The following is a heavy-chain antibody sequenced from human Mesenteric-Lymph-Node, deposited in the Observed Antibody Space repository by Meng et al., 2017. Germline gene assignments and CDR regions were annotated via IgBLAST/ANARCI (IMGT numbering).Heavy chain of an antibody. CDR1: GYTFTSYA. CDR3: ARDIRSSSWYVYYGMDV. CDR2: INTNTGNP. V-gene: IGHV7-4-1*02. D-gene: IGHD6-13*01. Sequence: ASVKVSCKASGYTFTSYAMNWVRQAPGQGLEWMGWINTNTGNPTYAQGFTGRFVFSLDTSVSTAYLQISSLKAEDTAVYYCARDIRSSSWYVYYGMDVWGQGTTVTVSS. J-gene: IGHJ6*02.